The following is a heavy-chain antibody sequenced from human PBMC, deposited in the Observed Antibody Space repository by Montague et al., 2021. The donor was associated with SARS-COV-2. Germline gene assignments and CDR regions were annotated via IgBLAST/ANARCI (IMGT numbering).Heavy chain of an antibody. CDR2: INWNGGDT. CDR1: GFTFTDYT. D-gene: IGHD1-26*01. CDR3: ARVKVGATIDY. V-gene: IGHV3-20*04. Sequence: SLRLSCAASGFTFTDYTMNLFRQVPGKGLEWVSGINWNGGDTGYSDSVKGRFTISRDNAKNSLYLQMNSLRDEDTAFYYCARVKVGATIDYWGQGTLVTVSS. J-gene: IGHJ4*02.